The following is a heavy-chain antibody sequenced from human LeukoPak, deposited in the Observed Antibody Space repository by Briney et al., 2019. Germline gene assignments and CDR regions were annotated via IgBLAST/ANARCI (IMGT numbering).Heavy chain of an antibody. D-gene: IGHD5-12*01. J-gene: IGHJ6*03. Sequence: GGSLRLSCAASGFTFSSYAMSWVRQAPGKGLECISGFSGSGGSTYYADSVKGRFTISRDNSKNTLCLQMNSLRAEDTAVYYCAKGGSGYHLYYYYYMDVWGKGTTVTISS. CDR1: GFTFSSYA. V-gene: IGHV3-23*01. CDR3: AKGGSGYHLYYYYYMDV. CDR2: FSGSGGST.